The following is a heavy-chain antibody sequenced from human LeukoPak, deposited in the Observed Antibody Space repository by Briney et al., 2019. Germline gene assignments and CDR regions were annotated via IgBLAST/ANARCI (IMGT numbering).Heavy chain of an antibody. V-gene: IGHV4-34*01. J-gene: IGHJ4*02. Sequence: PSETLSLTCAVYGGSFSGYYWSWIRQPPGKGLEWIGEINHRGSTNYNPSLKSRVTISVDTSKNQFSLKLSSVTAADTAVYYCARGYYYDSSGYYLDYWGQGTLVTVSS. CDR2: INHRGST. D-gene: IGHD3-22*01. CDR1: GGSFSGYY. CDR3: ARGYYYDSSGYYLDY.